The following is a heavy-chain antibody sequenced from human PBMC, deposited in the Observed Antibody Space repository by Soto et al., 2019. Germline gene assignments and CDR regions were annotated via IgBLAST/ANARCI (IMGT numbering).Heavy chain of an antibody. CDR2: IRSKAYGGTK. D-gene: IGHD4-17*01. V-gene: IGHV3-49*03. J-gene: IGHJ6*02. Sequence: GGSLRLSCTASGFTFGDYAMSWFRQAPGKGLEWVGFIRSKAYGGTKEYAAAVKGRLTISRDDSKSIAYLQMNSLKIEDTAVYYCTGDFGYDYGDYYGMDVWGQGTTVTVSS. CDR3: TGDFGYDYGDYYGMDV. CDR1: GFTFGDYA.